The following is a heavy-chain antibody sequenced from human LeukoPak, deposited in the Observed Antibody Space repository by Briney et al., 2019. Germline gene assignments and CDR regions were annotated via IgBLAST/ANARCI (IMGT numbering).Heavy chain of an antibody. J-gene: IGHJ4*02. CDR3: ASEGSSGYVDY. CDR1: GFTFSDYY. Sequence: LRLSCAASGFTFSDYYMSWIRQPPGKGLEWIGYIYYSGSTHYNPSLKSRVTISVDTSKNQFSLKLSSVTAADTAVYYCASEGSSGYVDYWGQGTLVTVSS. V-gene: IGHV4-30-4*08. CDR2: IYYSGST. D-gene: IGHD5-12*01.